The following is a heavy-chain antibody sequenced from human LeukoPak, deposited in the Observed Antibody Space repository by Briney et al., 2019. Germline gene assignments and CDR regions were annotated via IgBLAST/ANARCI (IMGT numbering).Heavy chain of an antibody. CDR2: ISAYNGNT. V-gene: IGHV1-18*01. D-gene: IGHD1-1*01. Sequence: ASVKVSCKASGYTFTTYGINWMRQAPGQGLEWMGWISAYNGNTNYAQKLQGRVTMTTDTSTSTAYMELRSLRSDDTAVYYCISDHTGHDDYWGQGTLVTVSS. CDR1: GYTFTTYG. CDR3: ISDHTGHDDY. J-gene: IGHJ4*02.